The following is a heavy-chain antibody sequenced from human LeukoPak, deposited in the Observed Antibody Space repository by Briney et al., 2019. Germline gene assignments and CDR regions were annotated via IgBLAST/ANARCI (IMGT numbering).Heavy chain of an antibody. D-gene: IGHD4-11*01. CDR3: ARVRYYSKSGRYYFDY. CDR1: GGSFSGYY. Sequence: SETLSFTCAVYGGSFSGYYWSWIRQPPGKGLEWIGEINHSGSTNYNPSLKSRVTISVDTSKNQFSLKLSSVTAADTAVYYCARVRYYSKSGRYYFDYWGQGTLVTVSS. V-gene: IGHV4-34*01. CDR2: INHSGST. J-gene: IGHJ4*02.